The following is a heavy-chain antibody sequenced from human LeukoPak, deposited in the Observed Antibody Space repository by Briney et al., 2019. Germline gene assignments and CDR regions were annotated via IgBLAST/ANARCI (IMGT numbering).Heavy chain of an antibody. D-gene: IGHD6-13*01. CDR3: ARDFGIAAAGTVDY. CDR2: INPNSGDT. J-gene: IGHJ4*02. Sequence: ASVKVSCKASGYTFTGYHMHWVRQAPGQGLEWMGRINPNSGDTNYAQKFQGRVAMTRDTSTSTVYMELSSLRSEDTAVYYCARDFGIAAAGTVDYWGQGTLVTVSS. CDR1: GYTFTGYH. V-gene: IGHV1-2*06.